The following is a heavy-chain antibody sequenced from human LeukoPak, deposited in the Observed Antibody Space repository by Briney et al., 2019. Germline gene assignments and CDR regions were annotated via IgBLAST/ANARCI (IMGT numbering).Heavy chain of an antibody. J-gene: IGHJ4*02. Sequence: PGGSLRLSCEASGFTFGSYWMSWVRQAPGGGLEWVANIKQDGSEKYYVDSVKGRFTISRDNAKHSLYLQMNHLRAEDPAVYYCARDSGAQIWSNGIDYWGQGALVTVSS. CDR2: IKQDGSEK. D-gene: IGHD5-18*01. CDR3: ARDSGAQIWSNGIDY. CDR1: GFTFGSYW. V-gene: IGHV3-7*01.